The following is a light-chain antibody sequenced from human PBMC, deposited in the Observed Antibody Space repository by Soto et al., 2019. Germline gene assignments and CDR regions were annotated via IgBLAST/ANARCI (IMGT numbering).Light chain of an antibody. CDR2: RAS. J-gene: IGKJ1*01. CDR1: QSITSW. Sequence: DIQMTQSPSTLSASVGDRVTITCRASQSITSWLAWYQQKPGKAPKLLIYRASSLESGVPSRFSGSGSETEFTLPISSLQPDDFATYYCQQYYSYPTFGQGTKVEIK. CDR3: QQYYSYPT. V-gene: IGKV1-5*03.